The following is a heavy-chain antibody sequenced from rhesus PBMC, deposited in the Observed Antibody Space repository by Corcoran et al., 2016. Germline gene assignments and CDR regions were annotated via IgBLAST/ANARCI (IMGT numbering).Heavy chain of an antibody. CDR2: RASDGSNK. Sequence: EVQLVESGGGLVQPGGSLRLSCAASGFTFSIYGIHWVRQAPGKGLEWVAVRASDGSNKYFADSVKDRFTISRDNYNNILYLQMNNLKLEDTAVYYCTRFDVWGPGVLVTVSS. CDR3: TRFDV. V-gene: IGHV3-54*02. J-gene: IGHJ5-1*01. CDR1: GFTFSIYG.